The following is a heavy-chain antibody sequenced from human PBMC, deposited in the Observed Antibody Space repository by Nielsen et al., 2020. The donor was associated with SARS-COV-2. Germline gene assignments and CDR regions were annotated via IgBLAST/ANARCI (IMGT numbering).Heavy chain of an antibody. Sequence: SETLSLTCTVSGGSISSYYWSWIRQPPGKGLEWIGYIYYSGSTNYNPSLKSRVTISVDTSKNQFSLKLSSVTAADTAVYYCARVTGGYSYGYWGQGILVTVSS. CDR1: GGSISSYY. CDR3: ARVTGGYSYGY. J-gene: IGHJ4*02. CDR2: IYYSGST. D-gene: IGHD5-18*01. V-gene: IGHV4-59*01.